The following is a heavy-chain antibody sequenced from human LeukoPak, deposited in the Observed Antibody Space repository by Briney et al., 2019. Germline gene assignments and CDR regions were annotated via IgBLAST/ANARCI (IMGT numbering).Heavy chain of an antibody. V-gene: IGHV3-20*04. D-gene: IGHD2-21*01. CDR2: INWNGGST. CDR1: GFTFDDYG. CDR3: ARVGQMHIVAEHYYYYMDV. J-gene: IGHJ6*03. Sequence: PGGSLRLSCAASGFTFDDYGMSWVRQAPGKGLEWVSGINWNGGSTGYADSVKGRFTISRDNAKNSLYLQMNSLRAEDTALYYCARVGQMHIVAEHYYYYMDVWGKGTTVTVSS.